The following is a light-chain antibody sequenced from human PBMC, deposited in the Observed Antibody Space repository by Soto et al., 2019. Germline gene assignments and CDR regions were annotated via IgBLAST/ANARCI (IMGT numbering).Light chain of an antibody. Sequence: DIQMPQSPSSLSASVGDRVSITCQASQDIRTSLSWFQQKPGRAPKLLIYGASYLETGVPSRFRGSGSETDFTFTISSLQPEDIASYYCKHYHNLPPFTLGSGTKVDIK. CDR2: GAS. J-gene: IGKJ3*01. CDR3: KHYHNLPPFT. V-gene: IGKV1-33*01. CDR1: QDIRTS.